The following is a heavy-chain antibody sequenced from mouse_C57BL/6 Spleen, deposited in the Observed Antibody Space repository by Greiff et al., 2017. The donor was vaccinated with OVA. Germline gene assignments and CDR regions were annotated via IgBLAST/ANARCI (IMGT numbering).Heavy chain of an antibody. CDR2: IYPRSGNT. Sequence: VQLQQSGAELARPGASVKLSCKASGYTFTSYGISWVKQRTGPGLEWIGEIYPRSGNTYYNEKFKGKATLTADKSSSTAYMELRSLTSEDSAVYFCARSLGGNYWYFDVWGTGTTVTVSS. D-gene: IGHD2-1*01. CDR3: ARSLGGNYWYFDV. V-gene: IGHV1-81*01. J-gene: IGHJ1*03. CDR1: GYTFTSYG.